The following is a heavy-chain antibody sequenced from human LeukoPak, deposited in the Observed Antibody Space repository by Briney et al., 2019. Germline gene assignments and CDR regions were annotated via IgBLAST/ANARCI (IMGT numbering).Heavy chain of an antibody. CDR2: ISAYNGNT. CDR3: ARRGGSYSHSDF. Sequence: GASVKVSCEASGYIFISYGISWVRQAPGQGLEWMGWISAYNGNTKYAQKLQGRVTMTTDTSTSTAYMELRSLRSDDTAVYYCARRGGSYSHSDFWGQGTLVTVSS. J-gene: IGHJ4*02. D-gene: IGHD1-26*01. CDR1: GYIFISYG. V-gene: IGHV1-18*01.